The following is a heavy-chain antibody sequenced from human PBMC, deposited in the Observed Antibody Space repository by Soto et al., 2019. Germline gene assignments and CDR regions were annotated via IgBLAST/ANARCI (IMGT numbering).Heavy chain of an antibody. V-gene: IGHV1-69*01. D-gene: IGHD3-22*01. Sequence: QVQLVQSGAEVKKPGSSVKVSCKASGGTFSSFSISWVRQAPGHGLEWMGRIIPFFKGTKYAQKFQGRVTITAGETPSAAYIDPRSLRSEDTPVYYSAPDLPLIYYDNTYYSSALDVWGQGTTVTVSS. CDR2: IIPFFKGT. CDR1: GGTFSSFS. J-gene: IGHJ6*02. CDR3: APDLPLIYYDNTYYSSALDV.